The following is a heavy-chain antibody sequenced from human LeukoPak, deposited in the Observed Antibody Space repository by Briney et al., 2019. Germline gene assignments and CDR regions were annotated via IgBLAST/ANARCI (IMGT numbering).Heavy chain of an antibody. V-gene: IGHV4-34*01. J-gene: IGHJ4*02. CDR1: GGSFSGYY. D-gene: IGHD3-22*01. Sequence: SETLSLTCAVYGGSFSGYYWSWIRQPPGKGLEWIGEINHSGSTNYNPSFKSRVTISVDTSKNQFSLKLSSVTAADTAVYYCARVPGSSGYYFDYWGQGTLVTVSS. CDR2: INHSGST. CDR3: ARVPGSSGYYFDY.